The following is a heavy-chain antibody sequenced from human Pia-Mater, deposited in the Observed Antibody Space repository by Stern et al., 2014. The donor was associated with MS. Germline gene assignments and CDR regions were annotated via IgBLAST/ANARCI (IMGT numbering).Heavy chain of an antibody. Sequence: VQLLESGAEVKKPGASVKVSCKAPDYTFASYGITWVRQAPGQGLEWLGWVTANSGNTYYAQSLQDRVTMTTDTSTTTAYLELRNLRSDDTAVYYCARVAADTFDFWGQGTQVIVSS. CDR2: VTANSGNT. CDR3: ARVAADTFDF. V-gene: IGHV1-18*01. J-gene: IGHJ4*02. D-gene: IGHD6-19*01. CDR1: DYTFASYG.